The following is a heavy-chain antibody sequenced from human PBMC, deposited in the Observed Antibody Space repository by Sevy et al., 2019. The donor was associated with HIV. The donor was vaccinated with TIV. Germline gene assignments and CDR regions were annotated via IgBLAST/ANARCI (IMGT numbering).Heavy chain of an antibody. Sequence: ASVKVSCKASGGTFSSYAISWVRQAPGQGLEWMGGIIPIFGTANYAQKFQGRVTITADDSKSTAYMELSSLRSEDTAVYYCARDRTRDGAFDIWGQGTMVTVSS. V-gene: IGHV1-69*13. CDR1: GGTFSSYA. D-gene: IGHD4-17*01. CDR2: IIPIFGTA. CDR3: ARDRTRDGAFDI. J-gene: IGHJ3*02.